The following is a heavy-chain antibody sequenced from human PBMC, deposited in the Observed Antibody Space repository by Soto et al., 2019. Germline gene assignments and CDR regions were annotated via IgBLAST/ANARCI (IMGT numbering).Heavy chain of an antibody. CDR2: IYHSGST. J-gene: IGHJ5*02. V-gene: IGHV4-30-2*01. CDR3: ARVPDR. D-gene: IGHD2-2*01. Sequence: QLQLQESGSGLVKPSQTLSLTCAVSGGSISSGGYSWSWIRQPPGKGLEWIGYIYHSGSTYYNPSPXRXXTISVDRSKNHFSLKLSSLTAADTAVYYCARVPDRWGPGTLVTVSS. CDR1: GGSISSGGYS.